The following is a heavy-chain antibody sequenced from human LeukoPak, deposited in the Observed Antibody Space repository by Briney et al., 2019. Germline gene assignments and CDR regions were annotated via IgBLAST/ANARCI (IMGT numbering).Heavy chain of an antibody. J-gene: IGHJ4*02. V-gene: IGHV3-49*04. Sequence: GGSLRLSCTASGFTFGDWPMSWVRQAPGKGLEWVGFIRSRAFGGTTEYAASVQGRFIISRDDSKRIAYLQMNSLKTEDTAVYFCSRGYGDDYWGQGILVTVSS. CDR3: SRGYGDDY. CDR1: GFTFGDWP. CDR2: IRSRAFGGTT. D-gene: IGHD4/OR15-4a*01.